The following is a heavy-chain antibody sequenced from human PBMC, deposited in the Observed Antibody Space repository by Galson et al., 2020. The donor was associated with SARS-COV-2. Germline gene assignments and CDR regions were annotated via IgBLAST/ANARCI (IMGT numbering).Heavy chain of an antibody. CDR1: GYIFTSYW. V-gene: IGHV5-51*01. CDR2: ISPGDPDT. J-gene: IGHJ4*02. Sequence: GESPKTSCTCSGYIFTSYWNGWVRATPGKGLEWVGNISPGDPDTQHVPSLPGQLTISADKATSTAYLQRSSLKASDTAMYYCASPETSGSGFNLYYFDYWGQGTLVTVAS. CDR3: ASPETSGSGFNLYYFDY. D-gene: IGHD3-22*01.